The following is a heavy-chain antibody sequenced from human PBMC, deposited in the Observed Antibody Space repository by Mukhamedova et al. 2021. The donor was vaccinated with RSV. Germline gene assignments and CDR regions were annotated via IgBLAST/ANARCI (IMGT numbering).Heavy chain of an antibody. D-gene: IGHD3-10*01. V-gene: IGHV3-30*18. CDR3: AKGGGGLSGYFDY. CDR1: G. CDR2: ISYDGSNK. J-gene: IGHJ4*01. Sequence: GMHWVRQAPCNGLEWVAVISYDGSNKYYADSAKGRSTISRVNSKNTLYLQMISLRAEDTAVYYCAKGGGGLSGYFDYWGHVTLVTVS.